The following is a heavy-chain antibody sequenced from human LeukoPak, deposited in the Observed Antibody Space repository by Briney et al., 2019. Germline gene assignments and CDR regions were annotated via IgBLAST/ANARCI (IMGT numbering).Heavy chain of an antibody. CDR1: GFTFSSYW. J-gene: IGHJ4*02. D-gene: IGHD5-12*01. CDR2: INSDGSST. Sequence: GGSLRLSCATSGFTFSSYWMHWVRQAPGKGLMGVSRINSDGSSTSYADSVKGRFTISRDSAKNTLYLQMNSLRAEDTAVFYCARVGQGGYVGYPLDYRGQGTLVTVSS. V-gene: IGHV3-74*01. CDR3: ARVGQGGYVGYPLDY.